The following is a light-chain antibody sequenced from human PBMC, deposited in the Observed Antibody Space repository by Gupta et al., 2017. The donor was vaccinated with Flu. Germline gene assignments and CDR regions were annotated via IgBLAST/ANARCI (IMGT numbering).Light chain of an antibody. V-gene: IGLV1-47*01. Sequence: QSVLPQPPPASGTPGQRVTISCSGSSSNIGSNYVYWYQPLPGPAPKLLIYRNNQRPSGVPDRFSGSKSGTSASLAISGLRAEDEADYYCAAWDDSLSGWVFGGGTKLTVL. J-gene: IGLJ3*02. CDR3: AAWDDSLSGWV. CDR2: RNN. CDR1: SSNIGSNY.